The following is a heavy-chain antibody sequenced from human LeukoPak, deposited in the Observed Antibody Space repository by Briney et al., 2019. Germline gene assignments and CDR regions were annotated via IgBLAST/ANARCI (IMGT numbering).Heavy chain of an antibody. V-gene: IGHV3-33*08. J-gene: IGHJ4*02. CDR1: GFTFSSYS. Sequence: GGSLRLSCVASGFTFSSYSMNWVRQAPGKGLEWVSIIWFDGSNKYYADSVKGRFTISRDNSKNTLYLQMNSLRAEDTAVYYCARGSESYFQPHFDYWGQGTLVTVSS. CDR3: ARGSESYFQPHFDY. D-gene: IGHD3-10*01. CDR2: IWFDGSNK.